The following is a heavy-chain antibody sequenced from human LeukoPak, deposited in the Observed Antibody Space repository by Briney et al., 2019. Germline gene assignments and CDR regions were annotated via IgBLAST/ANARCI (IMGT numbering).Heavy chain of an antibody. V-gene: IGHV3-7*01. CDR1: GFTFSNYW. Sequence: PGGSLRLSCAASGFTFSNYWMNWVRQAPGKGLEWVANIKQDGSEKYYVDSVKGRFTISRDNAKNSLYLQMNSLRAEDTAVYYCAREPDSSGYYFDYWGQGTPVTVSS. J-gene: IGHJ4*02. CDR2: IKQDGSEK. D-gene: IGHD3-22*01. CDR3: AREPDSSGYYFDY.